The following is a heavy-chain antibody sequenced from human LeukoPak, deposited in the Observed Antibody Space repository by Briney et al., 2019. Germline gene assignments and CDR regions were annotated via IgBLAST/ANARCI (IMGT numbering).Heavy chain of an antibody. CDR2: IYTSGST. Sequence: SETLSLTCSVSGDSISSYYWSWIRQPAGKGLEWIGRIYTSGSTNYNPSLKSRVTMSVDTSKNQFSLKLSSVTAADTAVYYCARHQWVPAFDVWGQGTMVTVSS. J-gene: IGHJ3*01. CDR3: ARHQWVPAFDV. D-gene: IGHD1-26*01. CDR1: GDSISSYY. V-gene: IGHV4-4*07.